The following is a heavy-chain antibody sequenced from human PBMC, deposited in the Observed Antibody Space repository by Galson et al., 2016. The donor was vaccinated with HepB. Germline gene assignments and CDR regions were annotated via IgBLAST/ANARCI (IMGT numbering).Heavy chain of an antibody. J-gene: IGHJ5*02. CDR2: FYHGGSS. CDR1: GGSISNYY. CDR3: ARHLYTSNFYKTWFDP. V-gene: IGHV4-59*08. Sequence: ETLSLTCTVFGGSISNYYWSWIRRPPGKGLEWIGYFYHGGSSNYNPSLASRVTMSVDTSRNQFSLKLNSVTAADTAVYYCARHLYTSNFYKTWFDPWGQGALVSVSS. D-gene: IGHD6-13*01.